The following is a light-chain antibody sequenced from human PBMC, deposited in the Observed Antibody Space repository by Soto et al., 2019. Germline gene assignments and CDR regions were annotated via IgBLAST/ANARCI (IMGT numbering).Light chain of an antibody. J-gene: IGKJ1*01. V-gene: IGKV3-20*01. CDR3: QQYGSSGT. CDR1: QSVSNNY. Sequence: EIVLTQSPGTLSLSPGERATLSCRASQSVSNNYLAWYQQKPGQAPRLLIYGASNSATGIPDRFSGSGSGTDFTLTISRLEPEDFAVYYCQQYGSSGTFGPGTKVEIK. CDR2: GAS.